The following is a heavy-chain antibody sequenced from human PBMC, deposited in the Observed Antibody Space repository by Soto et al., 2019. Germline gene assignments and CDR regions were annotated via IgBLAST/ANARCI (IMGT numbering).Heavy chain of an antibody. V-gene: IGHV3-30-3*01. CDR2: ISYDGSNK. CDR3: ARPPNDYGDAFFDY. D-gene: IGHD4-17*01. CDR1: GFTFSSYA. J-gene: IGHJ4*02. Sequence: GGSLRLSCAASGFTFSSYAMHWVRQAPGKGLEWVAVISYDGSNKYYADSVKGRFTISRDNSKNTLYLQMNSLRAEDTAVYYCARPPNDYGDAFFDYWGQGTLVTVSS.